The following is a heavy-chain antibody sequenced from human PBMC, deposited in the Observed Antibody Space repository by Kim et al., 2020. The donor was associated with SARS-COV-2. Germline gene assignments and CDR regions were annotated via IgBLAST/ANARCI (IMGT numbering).Heavy chain of an antibody. V-gene: IGHV7-4-1*02. CDR2: INTKTENP. Sequence: ASVKVSCKASGYTFTNYALNWVRQAPGQGLEWMGWINTKTENPMPARGFTRRFLFSLDASLTTAYLQISNLKTEDTAIYYCAKVASTSYYDTSGHYYREDSFDVWGQGTLVTVSS. CDR1: GYTFTNYA. J-gene: IGHJ3*01. CDR3: AKVASTSYYDTSGHYYREDSFDV. D-gene: IGHD3-22*01.